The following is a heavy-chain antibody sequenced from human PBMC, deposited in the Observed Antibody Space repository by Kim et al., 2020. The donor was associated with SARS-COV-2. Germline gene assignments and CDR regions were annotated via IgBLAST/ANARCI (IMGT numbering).Heavy chain of an antibody. V-gene: IGHV4-34*01. CDR3: ARGPVFTMVRGVIPWFDP. Sequence: KSRVTISVDTSKNQFSLKRSSVTAADTAVYYCARGPVFTMVRGVIPWFDPWGQGTLVTVSS. J-gene: IGHJ5*02. D-gene: IGHD3-10*01.